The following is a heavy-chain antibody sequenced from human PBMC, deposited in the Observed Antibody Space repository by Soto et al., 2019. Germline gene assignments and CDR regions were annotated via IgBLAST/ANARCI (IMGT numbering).Heavy chain of an antibody. CDR3: AKGFDYGDTKHIDH. D-gene: IGHD4-17*01. Sequence: PGGSLRLSCAASGFCFITHALIWVRQSPGKGLEWLSSITNTGITTHYADSVKGRFTISRENSRNTLHLQMNNLRADDTAVYYCAKGFDYGDTKHIDHWGQGTLVTVSS. J-gene: IGHJ4*02. CDR1: GFCFITHA. CDR2: ITNTGITT. V-gene: IGHV3-23*01.